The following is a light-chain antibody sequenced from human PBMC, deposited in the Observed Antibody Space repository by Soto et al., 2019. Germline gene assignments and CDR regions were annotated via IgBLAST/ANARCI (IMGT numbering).Light chain of an antibody. V-gene: IGKV1-8*01. CDR3: QQYYSYPYT. CDR1: QGISSY. CDR2: AAS. Sequence: AIRMTQSPSSFSASTGDRVTITCRASQGISSYLAWYQQKPGKAPKLLIYAASTLQSGVPSRFSGSGSGTDFTLTISCLQSEDFATYYYQQYYSYPYTCGQGTKLEIK. J-gene: IGKJ2*01.